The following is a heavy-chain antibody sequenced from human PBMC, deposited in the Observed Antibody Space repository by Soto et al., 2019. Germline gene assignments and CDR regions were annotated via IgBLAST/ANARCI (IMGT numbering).Heavy chain of an antibody. J-gene: IGHJ4*02. CDR3: ARRKYYYDSSGYSDY. D-gene: IGHD3-22*01. CDR1: GYTFTSYG. V-gene: IGHV1-18*01. CDR2: ISAYNGNT. Sequence: GASVKVSCKASGYTFTSYGISWVRQAPGQGLEWMGWISAYNGNTNYAQKLQGRVTMTTDTSTSTAYMELRSLRSDDTAVYYCARRKYYYDSSGYSDYWGQGTLVTVSS.